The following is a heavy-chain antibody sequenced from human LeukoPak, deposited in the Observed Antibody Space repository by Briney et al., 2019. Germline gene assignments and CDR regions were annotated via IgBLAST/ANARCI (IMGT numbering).Heavy chain of an antibody. Sequence: SETLSLTCTVSGGSISSSSYYWGWIRQPPGKGLEWIGSIYYSGSTYYNPSLKSRVIISVDTSKNQFSLKLSSVTAADTAVYYCARVEEGYGSGRRENYYYYYMDVWGKGTTVTISS. D-gene: IGHD3-10*01. V-gene: IGHV4-39*07. J-gene: IGHJ6*03. CDR2: IYYSGST. CDR3: ARVEEGYGSGRRENYYYYYMDV. CDR1: GGSISSSSYY.